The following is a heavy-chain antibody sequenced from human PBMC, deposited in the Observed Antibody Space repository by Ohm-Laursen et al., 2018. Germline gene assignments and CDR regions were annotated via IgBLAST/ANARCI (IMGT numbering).Heavy chain of an antibody. CDR1: GFTFTSSA. J-gene: IGHJ3*02. Sequence: SVKVSCKASGFTFTSSAVQWVRQARGQRLEWIGWIVVGSGNTNYAQKFQERVTFTRDMSTSTAYMEVSRLRSDDTAVYYCARGRQWLLRDAFDIWGQGTMVTVSS. CDR3: ARGRQWLLRDAFDI. CDR2: IVVGSGNT. D-gene: IGHD6-19*01. V-gene: IGHV1-58*01.